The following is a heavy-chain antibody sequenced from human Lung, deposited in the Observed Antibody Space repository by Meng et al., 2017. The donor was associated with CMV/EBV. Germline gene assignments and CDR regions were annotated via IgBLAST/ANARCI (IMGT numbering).Heavy chain of an antibody. D-gene: IGHD3-3*01. CDR3: ARQDYDFWCGMDV. CDR2: ISSSSSYI. J-gene: IGHJ6*02. CDR1: GFTFSSYS. V-gene: IGHV3-21*01. Sequence: GESLKISCAASGFTFSSYSMNWVRQAPGKGLEWVSSISSSSSYIYYADSVKGRFTISRDNAKNSLYLQMNSLRAEDTAVYYCARQDYDFWCGMDVWGQGTTVTGSS.